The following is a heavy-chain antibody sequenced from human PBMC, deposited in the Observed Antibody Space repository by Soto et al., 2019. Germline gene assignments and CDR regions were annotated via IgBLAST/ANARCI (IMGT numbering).Heavy chain of an antibody. CDR3: VRKGDDY. CDR1: GFTFGSDW. V-gene: IGHV3-7*05. D-gene: IGHD3-16*01. CDR2: IKQDGSEK. Sequence: EVQLVESGGGLGQPGGSLTLSCAASGFTFGSDWMGWVRQAPGKGLEWVATIKQDGSEKSYMDSVQRRFTISRDNAKKSLYLQMNSESADDTALDYCVRKGDDYWGQGTLVTV. J-gene: IGHJ4*02.